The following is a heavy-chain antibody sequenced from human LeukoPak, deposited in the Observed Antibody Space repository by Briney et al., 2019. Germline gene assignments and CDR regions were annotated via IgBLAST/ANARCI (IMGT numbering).Heavy chain of an antibody. Sequence: ASVKVSCKASGYTFTGYYMHWVRQAPGQGLEWMGWINPNSGGTNYAQKFQGRVTMTRDTSISTAYMELSRLRSDDTAVYYCASDLLRVGAAAGTFKYWGQGTLVTVSS. J-gene: IGHJ4*02. D-gene: IGHD6-13*01. V-gene: IGHV1-2*02. CDR1: GYTFTGYY. CDR2: INPNSGGT. CDR3: ASDLLRVGAAAGTFKY.